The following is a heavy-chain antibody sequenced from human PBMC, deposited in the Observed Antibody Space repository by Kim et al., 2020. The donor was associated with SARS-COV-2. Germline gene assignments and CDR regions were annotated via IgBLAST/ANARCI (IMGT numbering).Heavy chain of an antibody. Sequence: TPGLKIRGTASGDTSKNQFSLKLRSVTAADTAVYYCARHGIAAAGTHFDYWGQGTLVTVSS. V-gene: IGHV4-39*01. D-gene: IGHD6-13*01. CDR3: ARHGIAAAGTHFDY. J-gene: IGHJ4*02.